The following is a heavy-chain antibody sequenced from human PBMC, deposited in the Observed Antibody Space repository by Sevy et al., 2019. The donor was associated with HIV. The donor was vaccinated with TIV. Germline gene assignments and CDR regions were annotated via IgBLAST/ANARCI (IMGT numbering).Heavy chain of an antibody. CDR1: GDSVSSNSAA. CDR2: TYYRSKWYN. Sequence: QSQTLSLTCAISGDSVSSNSAAWNWIRQSPSRGLEWLGRTYYRSKWYNDYAVSVKSRITINPDTSKNQFSLQLNSVTPEDTAVYYCARGIFSGSYSPYCFDYWGQGTLVTVSS. D-gene: IGHD1-26*01. CDR3: ARGIFSGSYSPYCFDY. J-gene: IGHJ4*02. V-gene: IGHV6-1*01.